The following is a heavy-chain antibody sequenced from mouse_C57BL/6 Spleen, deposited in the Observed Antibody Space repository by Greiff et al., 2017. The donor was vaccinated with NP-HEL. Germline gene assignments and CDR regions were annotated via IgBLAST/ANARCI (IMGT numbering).Heavy chain of an antibody. CDR2: INYDGSST. V-gene: IGHV5-16*01. J-gene: IGHJ1*03. CDR3: ARAIYYGYDDWYFDV. D-gene: IGHD2-2*01. Sequence: EVKLVESEGGLVQPGSSMKLSCTASGFTFSDYYMAWVRQVPEKGLEWVANINYDGSSTYYLDSLKSRFIISRDNAKNILYLQMSSLKSEDTATYYCARAIYYGYDDWYFDVWGTGTTVTVSS. CDR1: GFTFSDYY.